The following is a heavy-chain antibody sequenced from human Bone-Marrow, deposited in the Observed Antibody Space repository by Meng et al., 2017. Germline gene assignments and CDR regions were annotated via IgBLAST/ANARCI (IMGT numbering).Heavy chain of an antibody. CDR2: MNPNSGNT. V-gene: IGHV1-8*01. CDR3: ARDRIAVAGDAFDI. Sequence: ASVKVSCKASGYTFTSFDINWVRQATGQGLEWLGWMNPNSGNTGYAQKLQGRVTMTTDTSTSTAYMELRSLRSDDTAVYYCARDRIAVAGDAFDIWGQGTMVTVSS. J-gene: IGHJ3*02. CDR1: GYTFTSFD. D-gene: IGHD6-19*01.